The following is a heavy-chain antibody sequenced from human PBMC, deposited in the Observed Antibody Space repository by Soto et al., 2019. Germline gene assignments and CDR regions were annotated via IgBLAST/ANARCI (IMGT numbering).Heavy chain of an antibody. CDR3: AKAHSSGWSYNWFDP. V-gene: IGHV3-23*01. Sequence: GGSLRLSCAASGFNFSSYAVSWVRQAPGKGLEWVSAISGSGGSTYYADSVKGRFTISRDNSKNTLYLQMNSLRAEDTAVYYCAKAHSSGWSYNWFDPWGQGTLVTVSS. CDR1: GFNFSSYA. CDR2: ISGSGGST. D-gene: IGHD6-19*01. J-gene: IGHJ5*02.